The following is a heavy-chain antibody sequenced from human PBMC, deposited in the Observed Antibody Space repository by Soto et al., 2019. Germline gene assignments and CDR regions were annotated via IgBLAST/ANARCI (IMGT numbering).Heavy chain of an antibody. CDR2: IDRNDHK. V-gene: IGHV2-70*01. CDR1: GFSLSSIGMC. Sequence: SGPTLVNPTQTLTLTCTFSGFSLSSIGMCVSWIRQPPGKALEWLALIDRNDHKYYSTSQRTRLTISKDTSKNQVVLTMANMDPVDKATYFCAQIRAGPEFGGVIDQYHFDSWGLGTLVTVSS. J-gene: IGHJ4*02. D-gene: IGHD3-16*02. CDR3: AQIRAGPEFGGVIDQYHFDS.